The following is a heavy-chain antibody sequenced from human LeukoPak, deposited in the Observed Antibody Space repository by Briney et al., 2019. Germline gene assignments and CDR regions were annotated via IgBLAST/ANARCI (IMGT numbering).Heavy chain of an antibody. D-gene: IGHD5-18*01. J-gene: IGHJ4*02. V-gene: IGHV3-9*01. CDR2: ISWNSGSI. Sequence: PGGSLRLSCAASGFTFDDYAMHWVRHAPGKGLEWVSGISWNSGSIGYADSVKGRFTISRDNAKNSLYLQMNSLRAEDTALYYCAKDTQYSYGGTIDYWGQGTLVTVSS. CDR1: GFTFDDYA. CDR3: AKDTQYSYGGTIDY.